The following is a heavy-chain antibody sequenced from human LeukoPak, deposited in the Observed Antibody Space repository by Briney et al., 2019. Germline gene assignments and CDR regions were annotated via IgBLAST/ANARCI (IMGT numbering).Heavy chain of an antibody. CDR2: IKQDGSEK. J-gene: IGHJ4*02. CDR1: GFTFSTYW. D-gene: IGHD3-16*01. Sequence: GGSLRLSCAASGFTFSTYWVSWVRQAPGKGLEWVANIKQDGSEKYYVDSVKGRFTISRDNAKNSLYLQMNSLRAEDTAVYYCARVEGLRLGELFDYWGQGTLVTVSS. V-gene: IGHV3-7*01. CDR3: ARVEGLRLGELFDY.